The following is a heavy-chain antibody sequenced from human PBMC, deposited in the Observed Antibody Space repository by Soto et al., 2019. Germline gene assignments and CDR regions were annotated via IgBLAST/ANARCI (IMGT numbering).Heavy chain of an antibody. Sequence: SVKVSWKASGGTFSSYAISWVRQAPGQGLEWMGGIIPIFGTANYAQKFQGRVTITADESTSTAYMELSSLRSEDTAVYYCARRDFQENYYGMDVWGQGTTVTVSS. CDR3: ARRDFQENYYGMDV. J-gene: IGHJ6*02. CDR2: IIPIFGTA. CDR1: GGTFSSYA. V-gene: IGHV1-69*13.